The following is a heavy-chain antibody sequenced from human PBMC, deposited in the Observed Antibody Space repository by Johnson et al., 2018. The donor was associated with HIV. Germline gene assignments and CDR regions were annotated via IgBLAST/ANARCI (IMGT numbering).Heavy chain of an antibody. CDR1: GFTFSSYD. J-gene: IGHJ3*02. CDR3: ARDRWGSSMRSDAFDI. Sequence: VQLVESGGGLVQPGGSLRLSCAASGFTFSSYDMHWVRQATGKGLEWVSTIVGSGGSTFYADSVKGRFTISRDNSKITLYLQMNSLRAEDTAVYYCARDRWGSSMRSDAFDIWGQGTMVTVSS. CDR2: IVGSGGST. D-gene: IGHD3-16*01. V-gene: IGHV3-23*04.